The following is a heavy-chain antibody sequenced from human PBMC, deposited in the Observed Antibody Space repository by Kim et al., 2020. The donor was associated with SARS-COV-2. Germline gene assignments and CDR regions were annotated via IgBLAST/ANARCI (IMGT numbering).Heavy chain of an antibody. V-gene: IGHV4-34*01. CDR2: INHSGST. CDR3: ARGLLDGGSRWSSYYYYGMDV. CDR1: GGSFSGYY. Sequence: SETLSLTCAVYGGSFSGYYWSWIRQPPGKGLEWIGEINHSGSTNYNPSLKSRVTISVDTSKNQFSLKLSSVTAADTAVYYCARGLLDGGSRWSSYYYYGMDVWGQVTTVTVSS. J-gene: IGHJ6*02. D-gene: IGHD1-26*01.